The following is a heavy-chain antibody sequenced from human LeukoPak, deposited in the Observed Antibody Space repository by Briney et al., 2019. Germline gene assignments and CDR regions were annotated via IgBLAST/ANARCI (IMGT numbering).Heavy chain of an antibody. CDR2: IYYSGST. D-gene: IGHD2-8*01. CDR1: GGSISNYY. V-gene: IGHV4-59*08. J-gene: IGHJ4*02. CDR3: ASLPFCSHGLCYTHYYFDY. Sequence: PSETLSLTCTVSGGSISNYYWSWIRQPPGKGLEWIGNIYYSGSTNYNPSLKSRVTMSVDTSKNQFSLKLSSVTAADTAVYYCASLPFCSHGLCYTHYYFDYWGQGTQVTVSS.